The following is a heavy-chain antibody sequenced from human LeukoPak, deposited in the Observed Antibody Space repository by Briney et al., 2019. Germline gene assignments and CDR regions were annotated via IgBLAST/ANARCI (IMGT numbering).Heavy chain of an antibody. J-gene: IGHJ4*02. V-gene: IGHV7-4-1*02. CDR3: AYLFPGFNSSSY. CDR2: INTNTGNP. D-gene: IGHD4-23*01. Sequence: MTGGSLRLSCTTSGFTFSIYGMHWVRQAPGQGLEWMGWINTNTGNPTYAQGFTGRFVFSLDTSVSTAYLQISGLKAEDTAVYYCAYLFPGFNSSSYWGQGTLVTVSS. CDR1: GFTFSIYG.